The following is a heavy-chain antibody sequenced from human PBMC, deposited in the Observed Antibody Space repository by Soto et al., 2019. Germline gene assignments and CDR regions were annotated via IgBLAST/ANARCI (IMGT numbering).Heavy chain of an antibody. V-gene: IGHV3-33*06. D-gene: IGHD6-13*01. CDR3: ANCHHSSWSFKYFQQ. CDR2: IWYDASNK. Sequence: PGGSLRLSCVVSGFSLSNYGMHWVRQTPGKGLEWVAVIWYDASNKYYADSVKGRFTISRDNSKNTLFLHMNSLRAEDTAVYYSANCHHSSWSFKYFQQWGQGTLVTVSS. CDR1: GFSLSNYG. J-gene: IGHJ1*01.